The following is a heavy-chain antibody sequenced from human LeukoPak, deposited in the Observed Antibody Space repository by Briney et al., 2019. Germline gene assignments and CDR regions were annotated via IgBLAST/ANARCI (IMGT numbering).Heavy chain of an antibody. D-gene: IGHD6-25*01. CDR1: GYTFTSYD. V-gene: IGHV1-8*01. Sequence: ASVKVSCKASGYTFTSYDINWVRQATGQGLEWMGWMNPNSGNTGYAQKFQGRVTMTRNTSISTAYMELSSLRSEDTAVYYCARGVIAADGDDPWGQGTLVTVSS. CDR2: MNPNSGNT. CDR3: ARGVIAADGDDP. J-gene: IGHJ5*02.